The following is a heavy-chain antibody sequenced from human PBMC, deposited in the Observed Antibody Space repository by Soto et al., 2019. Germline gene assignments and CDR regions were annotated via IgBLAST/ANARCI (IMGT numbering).Heavy chain of an antibody. V-gene: IGHV1-69*08. J-gene: IGHJ3*01. CDR3: ARDRITTRGDAFDL. CDR2: IIPIPDIT. CDR1: GGTFSTYI. D-gene: IGHD3-3*01. Sequence: QVQLVQSGAEVKKPGSSVKVSCKAPGGTFSTYIISWVRQAPGQGLEWMGRIIPIPDITDNAQKFQGRVTFCADKSTSTAHMALSSLRSEDTAVYYCARDRITTRGDAFDLWGQGTMVTVSS.